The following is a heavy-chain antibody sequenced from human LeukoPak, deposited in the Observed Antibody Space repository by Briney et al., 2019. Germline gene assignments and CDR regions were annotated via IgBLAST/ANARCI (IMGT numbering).Heavy chain of an antibody. CDR3: ARVTGWNPLQAAHLDY. CDR1: GGSISSYY. Sequence: SETLSLTCTVSGGSISSYYWSWIRQPPGKGLEWIGYIYYSGSTNYNPSLKSRVTISVDTSKNQFSLKLSSVTAADTAVYYCARVTGWNPLQAAHLDYWGQGTLVTVSS. D-gene: IGHD1-1*01. CDR2: IYYSGST. V-gene: IGHV4-59*01. J-gene: IGHJ4*02.